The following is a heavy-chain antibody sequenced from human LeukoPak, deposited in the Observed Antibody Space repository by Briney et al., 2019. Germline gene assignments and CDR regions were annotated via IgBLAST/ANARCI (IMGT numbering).Heavy chain of an antibody. D-gene: IGHD5/OR15-5a*01. V-gene: IGHV4-39*01. CDR1: GGSISSSSYY. CDR2: IYYSGST. CDR3: ARMSDWFDP. Sequence: SETLSLTCTVSGGSISSSSYYWGWIRQPPGKGLEWIGSIYYSGSTYYNPSLKSRVTISVDTSKNQFSLKLSSVTAADTAVYYCARMSDWFDPWGRGTLVTVSS. J-gene: IGHJ5*02.